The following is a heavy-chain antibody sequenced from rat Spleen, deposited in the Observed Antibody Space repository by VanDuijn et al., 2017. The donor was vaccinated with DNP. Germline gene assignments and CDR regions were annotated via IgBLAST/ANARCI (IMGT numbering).Heavy chain of an antibody. CDR2: INTDGGST. D-gene: IGHD1-11*01. CDR3: ATFEGRDA. Sequence: EVQLVGTGGGLVQPGRSLKLSCVASGFTFSRYWMYWIRQAPGKGLEWVASINTDGGSTYYPDSVKGRFTISRDNAKSTLYLQMDSLRSEDTATYYCATFEGRDAWGRGTSVTVSS. V-gene: IGHV5-58*01. J-gene: IGHJ4*01. CDR1: GFTFSRYW.